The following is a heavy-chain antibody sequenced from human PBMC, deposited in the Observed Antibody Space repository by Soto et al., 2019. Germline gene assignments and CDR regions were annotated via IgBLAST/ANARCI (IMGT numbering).Heavy chain of an antibody. Sequence: SETLSLTCTVSGGSISSYYWSWIRQPPGKGLEWIGYIYYSGSTNYNPSLKSRVTISVDTSKNQFSLKLSSVTAADTAVYYCARVYDSSGYYDYWGQGTLVTV. D-gene: IGHD3-22*01. J-gene: IGHJ4*02. CDR1: GGSISSYY. CDR3: ARVYDSSGYYDY. CDR2: IYYSGST. V-gene: IGHV4-59*01.